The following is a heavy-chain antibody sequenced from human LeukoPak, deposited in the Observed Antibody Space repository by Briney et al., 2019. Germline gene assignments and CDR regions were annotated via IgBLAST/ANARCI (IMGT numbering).Heavy chain of an antibody. J-gene: IGHJ5*02. CDR2: IHPRRGDT. Sequence: ASVKVSCKTSGYSFTAFYIHWVRQAPGQGLEWMGWIHPRRGDTNYAQKFQGRVTMTRDTSISTAYMELSRLRSDDTAVYYCARVDIVATIYNWFDPWGQGTLVTVSS. CDR1: GYSFTAFY. CDR3: ARVDIVATIYNWFDP. V-gene: IGHV1-2*02. D-gene: IGHD5-12*01.